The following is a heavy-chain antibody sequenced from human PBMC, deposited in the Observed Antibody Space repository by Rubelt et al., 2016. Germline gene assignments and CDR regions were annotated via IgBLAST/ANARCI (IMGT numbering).Heavy chain of an antibody. CDR1: GGSFSGYY. D-gene: IGHD1-7*01. CDR2: INHSGST. CDR3: ARQELQIFDY. V-gene: IGHV4-34*01. Sequence: QVQLQQWGAGLLKPSETLSLTCAVYGGSFSGYYWSWIRQPPGKGLEWIGVINHSGSTNYNPSLKSRFTISVDTSKNQFSLKLSSVTAADTAVYYCARQELQIFDYWGQGTLVTVSS. J-gene: IGHJ4*02.